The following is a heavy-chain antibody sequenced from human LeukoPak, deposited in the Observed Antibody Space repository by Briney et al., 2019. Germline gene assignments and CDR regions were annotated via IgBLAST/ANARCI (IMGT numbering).Heavy chain of an antibody. D-gene: IGHD2/OR15-2a*01. CDR1: RFTFSSYS. Sequence: GGSLRLSCAASRFTFSSYSMNWVRQAPGKGLEWVGRIKSKTDGGTTDYAAAVKGRVTISRDDSKNTLYLQMNSLKNEDTAVYYCTAYMDFYEPPFDIWGQGTRVTVSS. CDR3: TAYMDFYEPPFDI. V-gene: IGHV3-15*01. CDR2: IKSKTDGGTT. J-gene: IGHJ3*02.